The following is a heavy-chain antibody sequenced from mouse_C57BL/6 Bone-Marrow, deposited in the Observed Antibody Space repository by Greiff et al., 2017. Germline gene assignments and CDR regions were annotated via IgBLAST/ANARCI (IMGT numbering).Heavy chain of an antibody. CDR2: IDPSDSYT. Sequence: QVQLQQPGAELVKPGASVKLSCKASGCTFTCYWMQWVKQRPGQGLEWIGEIDPSDSYTNYNQKFKGKATLTVDTSSSTAYMQLSSLTSEDSAVYYCAVYYYGSSYGDYWGKGTTLTVSS. D-gene: IGHD1-1*01. CDR3: AVYYYGSSYGDY. J-gene: IGHJ2*01. CDR1: GCTFTCYW. V-gene: IGHV1-50*01.